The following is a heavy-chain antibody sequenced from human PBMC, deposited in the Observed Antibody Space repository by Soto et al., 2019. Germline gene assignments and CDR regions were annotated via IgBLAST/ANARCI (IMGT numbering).Heavy chain of an antibody. CDR3: ARSYGSGSYYIDY. CDR2: VYNSGST. CDR1: GDPISSHY. Sequence: SETLSLTCTVSGDPISSHYWSWIRQPPGKGLEWIGYVYNSGSTKYNPSLKSRVTISVDTSTNQFSLKLNSVTAADTAVYYCARSYGSGSYYIDYWGQGTPVTVSS. D-gene: IGHD3-10*01. V-gene: IGHV4-4*09. J-gene: IGHJ4*02.